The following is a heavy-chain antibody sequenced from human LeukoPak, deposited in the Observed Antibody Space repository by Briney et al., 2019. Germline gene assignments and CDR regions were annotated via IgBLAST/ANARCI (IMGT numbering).Heavy chain of an antibody. D-gene: IGHD2/OR15-2a*01. V-gene: IGHV3-49*04. Sequence: GGSLRLSCTASGFTFVDYAMTWVRQAPGKGLEWVGFIRSNPYGGTTEYAASVKGRFAISRDDSKSIAYLQMNSLKTEDTAVYYCTRGLLPGYWGQGTLVTVSS. CDR1: GFTFVDYA. CDR2: IRSNPYGGTT. CDR3: TRGLLPGY. J-gene: IGHJ4*02.